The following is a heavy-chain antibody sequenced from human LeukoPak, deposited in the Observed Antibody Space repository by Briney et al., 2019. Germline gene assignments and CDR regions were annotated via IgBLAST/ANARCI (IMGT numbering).Heavy chain of an antibody. CDR1: GFTFSNHA. D-gene: IGHD5-12*01. J-gene: IGHJ4*02. CDR3: AKDVRGYDALIDY. V-gene: IGHV3-23*01. CDR2: ISGSGVST. Sequence: PGGSLRLSCAASGFTFSNHAMSWVRRAPGKGLEWVSTISGSGVSTYYADSVKGRFTISRDNSKNTLYLQMNSLRAEDTAVYYCAKDVRGYDALIDYWGQGTLVTVSS.